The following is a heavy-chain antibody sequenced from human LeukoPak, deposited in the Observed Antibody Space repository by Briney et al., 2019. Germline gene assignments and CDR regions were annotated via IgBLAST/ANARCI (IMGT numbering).Heavy chain of an antibody. CDR2: ISSSSSYI. CDR3: AVIVGATPWDY. Sequence: GGSLRLSCAASGFTFSSYSMNWVRQAPGKGLEWVSSISSSSSYIYYADSVKGRFTISRDNAKNSLYLQMNSLRTEDTAVYYCAVIVGATPWDYWGQGTLVTVSS. CDR1: GFTFSSYS. J-gene: IGHJ4*02. D-gene: IGHD1-26*01. V-gene: IGHV3-21*01.